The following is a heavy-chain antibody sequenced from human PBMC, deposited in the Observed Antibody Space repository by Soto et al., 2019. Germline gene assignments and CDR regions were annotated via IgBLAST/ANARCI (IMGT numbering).Heavy chain of an antibody. J-gene: IGHJ4*02. V-gene: IGHV3-21*01. CDR3: VNRNINPFLH. CDR2: ISGSSNYI. CDR1: GLSLNFYN. Sequence: GGSLRLSCAASGLSLNFYNMTWVGQAPGKGLEWVSSISGSSNYIFHADSVKGRFTISRDNAKNSLYLQMNSLRAEDTAVYYCVNRNINPFLHWGQGTLVT.